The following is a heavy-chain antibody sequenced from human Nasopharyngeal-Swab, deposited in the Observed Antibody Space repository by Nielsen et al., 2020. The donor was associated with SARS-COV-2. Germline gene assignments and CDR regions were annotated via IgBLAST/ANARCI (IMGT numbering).Heavy chain of an antibody. CDR1: GFPFNSYW. J-gene: IGHJ6*02. D-gene: IGHD1-26*01. CDR2: IKQDGSER. V-gene: IGHV3-7*01. Sequence: GGSLRLSCAASGFPFNSYWMTWVRQAPGKGLEWVANIKQDGSERYYVDPVKGRFTISRDNAKKSLWLQMNSLRAEDTAVYYCARDWAASGGGMDVWGQGTTVTVSS. CDR3: ARDWAASGGGMDV.